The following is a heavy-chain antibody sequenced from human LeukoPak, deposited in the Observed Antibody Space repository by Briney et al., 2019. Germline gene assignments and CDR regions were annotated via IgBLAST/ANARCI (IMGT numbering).Heavy chain of an antibody. Sequence: ASVKVSCKASGYTFTGYYMHWVRQAPGQGLEWMGWINPNSGGTNYAQKFQGRVTMTRDTSISTAYMELTSLRSDDTAVYYCARGRTMIRGVSWFDPWGQGTLVSVSS. V-gene: IGHV1-2*02. CDR3: ARGRTMIRGVSWFDP. CDR1: GYTFTGYY. CDR2: INPNSGGT. J-gene: IGHJ5*02. D-gene: IGHD3-10*01.